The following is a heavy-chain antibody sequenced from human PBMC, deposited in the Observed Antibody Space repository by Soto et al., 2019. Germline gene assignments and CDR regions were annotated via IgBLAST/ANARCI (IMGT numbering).Heavy chain of an antibody. J-gene: IGHJ5*02. CDR3: ARGTYYYDSSGYYYWFDP. CDR2: IYYSGST. V-gene: IGHV4-31*03. D-gene: IGHD3-22*01. Sequence: SETLSLTCTVSDGSISSGGYYWSWIRQHPGKGLEWIGYIYYSGSTYYNPSLKSRVTISVDTSKNQFSLKLSSVTAADTAVYYCARGTYYYDSSGYYYWFDPWGQGTLVTVS. CDR1: DGSISSGGYY.